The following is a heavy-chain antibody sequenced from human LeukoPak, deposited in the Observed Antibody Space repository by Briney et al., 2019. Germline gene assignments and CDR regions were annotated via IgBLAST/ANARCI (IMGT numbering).Heavy chain of an antibody. J-gene: IGHJ3*02. CDR2: IRGPGDTT. D-gene: IGHD3-10*01. Sequence: GGSLRLSCAASGFTFSNYAMNWVRQAPGGGLDWVSHIRGPGDTTYFADSVKGRSTASRDNSRNTLYLQMNNLRAEDTAVYYCAKDAFAYNGIYDAFDIWGRGTVVTVSS. CDR3: AKDAFAYNGIYDAFDI. V-gene: IGHV3-23*01. CDR1: GFTFSNYA.